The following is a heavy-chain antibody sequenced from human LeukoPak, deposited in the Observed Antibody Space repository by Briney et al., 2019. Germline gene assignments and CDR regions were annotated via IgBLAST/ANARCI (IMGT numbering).Heavy chain of an antibody. V-gene: IGHV4-39*07. CDR1: GGSISSSSYY. CDR3: ARVSMGWTWLVEYWFDP. J-gene: IGHJ5*02. Sequence: SETLSLTCTVSGGSISSSSYYWGWIRQPPGKGLEWIGSIYDSGSTYYNPSLKSRVTISVDTSKNQFSLKLSSVTAADTAVYYCARVSMGWTWLVEYWFDPWGQGTLVTVSS. CDR2: IYDSGST. D-gene: IGHD6-19*01.